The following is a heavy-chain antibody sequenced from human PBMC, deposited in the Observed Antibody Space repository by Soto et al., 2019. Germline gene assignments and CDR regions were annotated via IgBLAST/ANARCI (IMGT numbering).Heavy chain of an antibody. CDR2: IIPILGIA. D-gene: IGHD5-18*01. Sequence: GASVKVSWKASGGTFSSYTISWVRQAPGQGLEWMGRIIPILGIANYAQKFQGRVTITADKSTSTAYMELSSLRSEDTAVYYCARERTAMGLPFAYWGQGTLVTVSS. J-gene: IGHJ4*02. V-gene: IGHV1-69*04. CDR1: GGTFSSYT. CDR3: ARERTAMGLPFAY.